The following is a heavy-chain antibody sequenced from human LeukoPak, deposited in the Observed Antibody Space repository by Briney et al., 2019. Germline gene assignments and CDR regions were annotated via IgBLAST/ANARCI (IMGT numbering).Heavy chain of an antibody. D-gene: IGHD1-26*01. V-gene: IGHV4-39*01. CDR2: THYGGNT. CDR1: GASTSTSSHY. Sequence: SETLSLTCNVSGASTSTSSHYWGWIRQPPGKGLEWIGSTHYGGNTYYNPSLNSRVTISVDTSKKQFSLKLTSVTAADTAVYYCAGRVGATIWTGMEFWGQGTLVTVSS. CDR3: AGRVGATIWTGMEF. J-gene: IGHJ4*02.